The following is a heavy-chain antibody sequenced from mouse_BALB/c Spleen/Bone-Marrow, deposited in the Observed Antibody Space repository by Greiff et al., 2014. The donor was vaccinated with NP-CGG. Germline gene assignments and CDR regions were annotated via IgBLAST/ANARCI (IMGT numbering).Heavy chain of an antibody. V-gene: IGHV14-3*02. D-gene: IGHD2-2*01. J-gene: IGHJ2*01. CDR1: GFNIKDTY. Sequence: EVQLQQSGAELVKPGASVKLSCTASGFNIKDTYMHWVKQRPEQGLEWIGRIDPANGNTKYDPKFQGTATITADTSSNTAYLQLSSLTSEDTAVYYCASYVYGYYFDYWGQGTTLTVSS. CDR3: ASYVYGYYFDY. CDR2: IDPANGNT.